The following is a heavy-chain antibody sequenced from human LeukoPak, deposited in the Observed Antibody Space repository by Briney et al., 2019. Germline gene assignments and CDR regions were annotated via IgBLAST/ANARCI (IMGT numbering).Heavy chain of an antibody. Sequence: PGGSLRLPCAASGFTFSSYAMSWVRQAPGKGLEWVSAISGSGGSTYYADSVKGRFTISRDNSKNTLYLQMNSLRAEDTAVYYCARSAGYYDILTGYFDYWGQGTLVTVSS. CDR2: ISGSGGST. J-gene: IGHJ4*02. CDR3: ARSAGYYDILTGYFDY. V-gene: IGHV3-23*01. CDR1: GFTFSSYA. D-gene: IGHD3-9*01.